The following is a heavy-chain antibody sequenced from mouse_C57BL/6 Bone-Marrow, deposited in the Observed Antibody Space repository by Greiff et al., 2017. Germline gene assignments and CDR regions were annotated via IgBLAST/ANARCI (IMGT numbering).Heavy chain of an antibody. J-gene: IGHJ2*01. CDR2: IYPGSGST. CDR1: GYTFTSYW. V-gene: IGHV1-55*01. CDR3: ARRGWLLRDFDY. Sequence: KQSGAELVKPGASVKMSCKASGYTFTSYWITWVKQRPGQGLEWIGDIYPGSGSTNYNEKFKSKATLTVDPSSSTAYMQLSSLTSEDSAVYYGARRGWLLRDFDYWGQGTTLTVSS. D-gene: IGHD2-3*01.